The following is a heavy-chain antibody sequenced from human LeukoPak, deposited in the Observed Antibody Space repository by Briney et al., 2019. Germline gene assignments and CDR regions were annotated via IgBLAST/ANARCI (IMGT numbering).Heavy chain of an antibody. D-gene: IGHD3-3*01. CDR3: ARDLGVATIFGVVTRYYYMDV. V-gene: IGHV4-30-2*01. CDR1: GGSISSGGYY. CDR2: IYHSGST. J-gene: IGHJ6*03. Sequence: SQTLSLTCTVSGGSISSGGYYWSWIRQPPGKGLEWIGYIYHSGSTYYNPSLKSRVTISVDRSKNQFSLKLSSVTAADTAVYYCARDLGVATIFGVVTRYYYMDVWGKGTTVTVSS.